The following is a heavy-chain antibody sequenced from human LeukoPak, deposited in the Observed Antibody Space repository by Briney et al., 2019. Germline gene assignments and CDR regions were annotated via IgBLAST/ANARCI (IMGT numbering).Heavy chain of an antibody. V-gene: IGHV4-39*07. J-gene: IGHJ4*02. CDR1: GDSSSNNIYY. CDR2: IDYSGST. Sequence: PSETLSLTCTVSGDSSSNNIYYWGWIRQPPGRGLEWIGSIDYSGSTYYNPSLKSRATISVDMSKNQFCLKLSSMTAADTAVYYCAREYTLYRSGWFLDYWGQGTVVTVSS. D-gene: IGHD6-19*01. CDR3: AREYTLYRSGWFLDY.